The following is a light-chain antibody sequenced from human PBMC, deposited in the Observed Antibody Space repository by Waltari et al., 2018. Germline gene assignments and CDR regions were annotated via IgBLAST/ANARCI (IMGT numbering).Light chain of an antibody. CDR3: ATWDGRLTAVV. Sequence: QSILTQPPSASGTPGQRVTMPCSGSNSNIGSNHVNWYQQVPGAGPNLLIYISDQRPSGVPDRFSGSKSGTSASLAITGLQSEDEADYYCATWDGRLTAVVFGGGTKVTVL. J-gene: IGLJ2*01. V-gene: IGLV1-44*01. CDR1: NSNIGSNH. CDR2: ISD.